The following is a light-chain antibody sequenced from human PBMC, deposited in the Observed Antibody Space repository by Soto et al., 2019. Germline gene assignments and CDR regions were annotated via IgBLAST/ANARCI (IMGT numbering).Light chain of an antibody. CDR3: LSFPSTNTHV. J-gene: IGLJ1*01. Sequence: QSVLTQPASVSGSPGQSVTISCTGTSSDFGSYKFVSWYQHHPGTVPKVIIYETSKRPSGVSDRFSGSKSGNTASLKISGIQDEEAADYYCLSFPSTNTHVSGRGTKVT. CDR1: SSDFGSYKF. V-gene: IGLV2-23*01. CDR2: ETS.